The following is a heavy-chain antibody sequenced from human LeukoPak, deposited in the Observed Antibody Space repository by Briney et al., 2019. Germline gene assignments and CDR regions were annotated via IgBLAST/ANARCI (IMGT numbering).Heavy chain of an antibody. Sequence: GGSLRLSCASSGFTFSSYWMSWVRQAPGKGLEWVANIKQDGSEKYYVDSVKGRFTISRDNAKNSLYLQMNSLRAEDTAVYYCARLGKEYYFDYWGQGTLVTVSS. D-gene: IGHD2/OR15-2a*01. CDR1: GFTFSSYW. CDR2: IKQDGSEK. V-gene: IGHV3-7*01. CDR3: ARLGKEYYFDY. J-gene: IGHJ4*02.